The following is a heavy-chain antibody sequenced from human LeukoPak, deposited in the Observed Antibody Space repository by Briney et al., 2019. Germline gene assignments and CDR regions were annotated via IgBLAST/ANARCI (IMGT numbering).Heavy chain of an antibody. CDR3: ARTPYYYGSGAPRMDV. CDR1: GGSISSSSYY. Sequence: SETLSLTCTVSGGSISSSSYYWDWIRQPPGKGLEWIGTIYYSGSTYYNPSLKSRVTISIDTSKNQFSLKLNSVTAADTAVYYCARTPYYYGSGAPRMDVWGQGTTVTVS. V-gene: IGHV4-39*07. J-gene: IGHJ6*02. CDR2: IYYSGST. D-gene: IGHD3-10*01.